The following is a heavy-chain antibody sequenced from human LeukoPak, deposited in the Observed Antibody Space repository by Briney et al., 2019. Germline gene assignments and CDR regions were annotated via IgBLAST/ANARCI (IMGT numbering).Heavy chain of an antibody. D-gene: IGHD1-26*01. V-gene: IGHV4-30-4*02. CDR3: ARGDYYYYYYMDV. CDR1: GGSISSGDYY. CDR2: IYYSGST. Sequence: SETLSLTCTVSGGSISSGDYYWSWIRQPPGKGLEWIGYIYYSGSTSYNPSLKSRVTILVDTSKNQFSLRLSSVTAADTAVYYCARGDYYYYYYMDVWGRGTTVTVSS. J-gene: IGHJ6*03.